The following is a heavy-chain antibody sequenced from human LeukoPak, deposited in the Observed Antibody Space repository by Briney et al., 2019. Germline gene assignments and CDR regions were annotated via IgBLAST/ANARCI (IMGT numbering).Heavy chain of an antibody. CDR3: ARARTTRGFDY. CDR1: GLSFSSFA. V-gene: IGHV3-23*01. D-gene: IGHD4-17*01. J-gene: IGHJ4*02. CDR2: IRGNGET. Sequence: QSGGSLRLSCAASGLSFSSFAMSWVRQGPARGLEWVSSIRGNGETFYADSVKGRFTISRDNSKNTLYLQMNSLRAEDTAVYYCARARTTRGFDYWGQGTLVTVSS.